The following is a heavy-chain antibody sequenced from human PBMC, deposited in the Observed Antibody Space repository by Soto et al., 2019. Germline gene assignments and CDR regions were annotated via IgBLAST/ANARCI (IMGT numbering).Heavy chain of an antibody. CDR3: VRVSRPYYDFWSGNKMGFPNWFDP. J-gene: IGHJ5*02. V-gene: IGHV4-34*01. Sequence: SSETLSLTCAVYGGSFSGYYWSWIRQPPGKGLEWIGEINHSGSTNYNPSLKSRVTISVDTSKNQLSLKLSSVTAADTAVYYCVRVSRPYYDFWSGNKMGFPNWFDPWGQGTLVTVSS. CDR1: GGSFSGYY. CDR2: INHSGST. D-gene: IGHD3-3*01.